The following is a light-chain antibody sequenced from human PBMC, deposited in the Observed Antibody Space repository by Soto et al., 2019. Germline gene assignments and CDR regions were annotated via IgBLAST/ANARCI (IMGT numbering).Light chain of an antibody. CDR3: QQANSFPLT. CDR1: QAISSL. CDR2: TAS. Sequence: DIQMTQSPSSVSASVGDRVTITCRASQAISSLLVWYQQKPGKAPNLLIHTASSLQSGVPSRFSGSGSGTDFSLTISSLQPEDFATYYCQQANSFPLTFGGGTKVEIK. V-gene: IGKV1-12*01. J-gene: IGKJ4*01.